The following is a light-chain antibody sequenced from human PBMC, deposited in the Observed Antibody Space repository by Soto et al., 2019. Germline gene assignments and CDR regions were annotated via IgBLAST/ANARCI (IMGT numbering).Light chain of an antibody. CDR3: QQSYNTPRT. CDR1: QSISTH. V-gene: IGKV1-39*01. CDR2: AAS. J-gene: IGKJ1*01. Sequence: EIQMTQSPSSLSASVGDSVSITCRASQSISTHLSWYQQKPGKAPKLLIYAASSLQSWVPSRFTGSGSGTDFTLTISSLQPEDFATYYCQQSYNTPRTFGQATKVDNK.